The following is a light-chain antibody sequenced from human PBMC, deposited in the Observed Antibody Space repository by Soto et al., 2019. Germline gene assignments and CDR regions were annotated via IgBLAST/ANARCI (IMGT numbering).Light chain of an antibody. CDR3: QHYGNSPT. Sequence: EIVFTQSPGTLSLSPGDGATLSCRASQSVSSGYLAWYQQKPGQAPRLLIYGASRRATGIPDRFSGSGSGTDFTLRISRLEPEDFAVYWCQHYGNSPTFGQGTKVDIK. CDR2: GAS. CDR1: QSVSSGY. V-gene: IGKV3-20*01. J-gene: IGKJ1*01.